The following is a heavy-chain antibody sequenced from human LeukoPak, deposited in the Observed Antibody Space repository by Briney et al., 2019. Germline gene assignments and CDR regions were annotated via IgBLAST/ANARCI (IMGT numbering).Heavy chain of an antibody. CDR1: GYTFTGYY. CDR3: AREACSSTSCFPYSDY. CDR2: INPNSGGT. J-gene: IGHJ4*02. Sequence: ASVKVSCKASGYTFTGYYMHWVRQAPGQGLEWMGWINPNSGGTNYAQKFQGRDTMTRDTSISTAYMELSRLRSDDTAVYYCAREACSSTSCFPYSDYWGQGTLVTVSS. V-gene: IGHV1-2*02. D-gene: IGHD2-2*01.